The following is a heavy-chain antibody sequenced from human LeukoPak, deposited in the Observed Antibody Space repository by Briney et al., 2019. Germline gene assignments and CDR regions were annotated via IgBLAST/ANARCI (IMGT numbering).Heavy chain of an antibody. CDR2: IYSGDST. CDR1: GFTVSSNY. CDR3: ARGGQTYGSESYYSYYFDS. V-gene: IGHV3-53*01. Sequence: GGSLRLSCAASGFTVSSNYMNWVRQAPGKGLEWVSVIYSGDSTYYADSVRGRFTISRDNSKNTLYLQMNSLRAEDTAVYYCARGGQTYGSESYYSYYFDSWGQGTLVTVSS. J-gene: IGHJ4*02. D-gene: IGHD3-10*01.